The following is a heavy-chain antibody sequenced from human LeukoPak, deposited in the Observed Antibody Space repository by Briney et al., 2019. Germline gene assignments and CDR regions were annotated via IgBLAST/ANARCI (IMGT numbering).Heavy chain of an antibody. CDR3: AAEQSTGYDVLDY. CDR2: IYYSGST. D-gene: IGHD5-12*01. J-gene: IGHJ4*02. CDR1: GGSISSSSYY. Sequence: PSETLSLTCTVSGGSISSSSYYWGWIRQPPGKGLEWIGSIYYSGSTYYNPSLKSRVTISVDTSKNQFSLKLSSVTAADTAVYYCAAEQSTGYDVLDYWGQGTLVTVSS. V-gene: IGHV4-39*01.